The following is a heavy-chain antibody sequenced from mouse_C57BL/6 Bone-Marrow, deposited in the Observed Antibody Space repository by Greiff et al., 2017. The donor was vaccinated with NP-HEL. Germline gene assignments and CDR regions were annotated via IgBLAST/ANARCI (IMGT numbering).Heavy chain of an antibody. Sequence: EVKLVESGGGLVQPKGSLKLSCAASGFSFNTYAMNWVRPAPGKGLEWVARIRSKSNNYATYYADSVKDRFTISRDDSESMLYLQMNNLKTEDTAMYYCVRREFAYWGQGTLVTVSA. CDR1: GFSFNTYA. V-gene: IGHV10-1*01. CDR3: VRREFAY. J-gene: IGHJ3*01. CDR2: IRSKSNNYAT.